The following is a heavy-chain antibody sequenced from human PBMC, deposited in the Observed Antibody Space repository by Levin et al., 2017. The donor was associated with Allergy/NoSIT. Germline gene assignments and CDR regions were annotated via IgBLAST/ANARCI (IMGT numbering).Heavy chain of an antibody. CDR1: GFTFSSYE. CDR3: ARETSSWFDS. D-gene: IGHD2-2*01. J-gene: IGHJ5*01. Sequence: GGSLRLSCAASGFTFSSYEMNWVRQAPGKGLEWVSYISSTGSTIYYADSVKGRFTISRDNAKNSLYLQMNSLTAEDTAVYYCARETSSWFDSWGQGTLVTVSS. V-gene: IGHV3-48*03. CDR2: ISSTGSTI.